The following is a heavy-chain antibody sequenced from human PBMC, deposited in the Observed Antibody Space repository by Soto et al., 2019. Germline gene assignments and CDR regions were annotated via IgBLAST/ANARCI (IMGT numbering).Heavy chain of an antibody. CDR1: GFTFSSYG. CDR3: AKERYSSRSPDFDY. D-gene: IGHD6-13*01. Sequence: QVQLVESGGGVVQPGRSLRLSCAASGFTFSSYGMHWVRQAPGKGLEWVAVISYDGSNKYYADSMKGRFTISRDNSKNTLYLQMNSLRAEDTAVYYCAKERYSSRSPDFDYWGQGTLVTVSS. J-gene: IGHJ4*02. V-gene: IGHV3-30*18. CDR2: ISYDGSNK.